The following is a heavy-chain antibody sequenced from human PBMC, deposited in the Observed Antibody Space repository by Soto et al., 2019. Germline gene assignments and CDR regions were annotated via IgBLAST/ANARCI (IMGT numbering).Heavy chain of an antibody. CDR1: GGSISSSNW. CDR3: ARAAMGGSGWPFDY. CDR2: IYHSGST. J-gene: IGHJ4*02. Sequence: QVQLQESGPGLVKPSGTLSLTCAVSGGSISSSNWWSWVRQPPGKGLEWIGEIYHSGSTNYNPSLKSRVTIYVDKSKNQFSLKLSAVTAADTAVYYCARAAMGGSGWPFDYWGQGTLVTVSS. D-gene: IGHD6-25*01. V-gene: IGHV4-4*02.